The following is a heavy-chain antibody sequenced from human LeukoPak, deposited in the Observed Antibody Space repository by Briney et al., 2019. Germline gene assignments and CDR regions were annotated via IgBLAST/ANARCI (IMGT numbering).Heavy chain of an antibody. CDR3: ANTYGGNSGGRFDY. V-gene: IGHV3-23*01. Sequence: GGSLRPSCAASGFTFSSYAMSWVRQAPGKGLEWVSAISGSGGSTYYADSVKGRFTISRDNSKNTLYLQMNSLRAEDTAVYYCANTYGGNSGGRFDYWGQGTLVTVSS. J-gene: IGHJ4*02. D-gene: IGHD2-21*02. CDR1: GFTFSSYA. CDR2: ISGSGGST.